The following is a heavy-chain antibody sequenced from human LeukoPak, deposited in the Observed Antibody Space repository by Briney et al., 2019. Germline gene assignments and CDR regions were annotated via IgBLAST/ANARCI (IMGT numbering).Heavy chain of an antibody. CDR1: GFTFSNYV. J-gene: IGHJ4*02. CDR3: AKAPPGYSTYALPAN. D-gene: IGHD5-12*01. V-gene: IGHV3-23*01. Sequence: GGSLRLSCAASGFTFSNYVMNWVRQAPGKGLEWVSAISGPGGGTYYADSVKGRFTISRDNSKNTLYLQMNSLRVEDTAIYYCAKAPPGYSTYALPANWGQGTLVTVSS. CDR2: ISGPGGGT.